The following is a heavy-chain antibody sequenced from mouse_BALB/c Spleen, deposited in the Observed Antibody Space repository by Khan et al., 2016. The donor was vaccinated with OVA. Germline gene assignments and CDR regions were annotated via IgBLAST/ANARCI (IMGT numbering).Heavy chain of an antibody. J-gene: IGHJ2*01. CDR3: APYYGNDVDY. V-gene: IGHV1S136*01. Sequence: VQLQQSGPELVKPGASVKISCKASGYTFTSYVVHWVKQKPGQGLEWIGYINPYNDGTKYNEKFKGKVTLTSDTSSSTVYMELSSLTSEDSAVYYCAPYYGNDVDYWGQGTTLTVSS. D-gene: IGHD2-9*01. CDR2: INPYNDGT. CDR1: GYTFTSYV.